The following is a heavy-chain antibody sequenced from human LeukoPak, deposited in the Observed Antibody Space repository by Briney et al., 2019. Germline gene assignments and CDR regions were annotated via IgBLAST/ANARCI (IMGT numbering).Heavy chain of an antibody. J-gene: IGHJ2*01. V-gene: IGHV4-31*03. CDR1: GGSISSGGYY. CDR3: ARLTVLGHHFDL. CDR2: IYYSGST. D-gene: IGHD2-8*01. Sequence: PSQTLSLTCTVSGGSISSGGYYWSWIRQHPGKGLEWIGYIYYSGSTYYNPSLKSRVTISVDTSKNQFSLKLSSVTAADTAVYYCARLTVLGHHFDLWDRGTLVTVSS.